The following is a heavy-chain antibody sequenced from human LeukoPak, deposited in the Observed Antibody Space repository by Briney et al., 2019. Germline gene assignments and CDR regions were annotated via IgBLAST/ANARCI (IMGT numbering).Heavy chain of an antibody. CDR1: GGSISSYY. CDR2: IYYSGST. V-gene: IGHV4-59*08. CDR3: ARMRGYSGYDNDDYYYYYGMDV. D-gene: IGHD5-12*01. J-gene: IGHJ6*02. Sequence: SETLSLTCTVSGGSISSYYWSWIRQPPGKGLEWIGYIYYSGSTTYNPSLKSRVTISVDTSKNQFSLKLSSVTAADTAVYYCARMRGYSGYDNDDYYYYYGMDVWGQGTTVTVSS.